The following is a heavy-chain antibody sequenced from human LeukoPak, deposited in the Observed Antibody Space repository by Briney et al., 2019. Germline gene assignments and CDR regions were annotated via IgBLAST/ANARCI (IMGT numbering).Heavy chain of an antibody. J-gene: IGHJ4*02. CDR2: IKQDGSEK. D-gene: IGHD2-2*01. V-gene: IGHV3-7*03. CDR1: GFTFDDYA. CDR3: AREEDIVVVPAAMHY. Sequence: GRSLRLSCAASGFTFDDYAMHWVRQAPGKGLEWVANIKQDGSEKYYVDSVKGRFTISRDNAKNSLYLQMNSLRAEDTAVYYCAREEDIVVVPAAMHYWGQGTLVTVSS.